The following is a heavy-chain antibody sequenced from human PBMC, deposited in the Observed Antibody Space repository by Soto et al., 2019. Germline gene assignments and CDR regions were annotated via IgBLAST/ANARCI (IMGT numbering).Heavy chain of an antibody. CDR1: GYTFTSYD. CDR2: MNPNSGNT. Sequence: QVQLVQSGAEVKKPGASVKVSCKASGYTFTSYDINWVRQATGQGLEWMGWMNPNSGNTGYAQKFQGRVTMTRNTSXSXXYMELSSLRSEETAVYYCAREMATTQAGYYYSMDVWGQGTTVTVSS. D-gene: IGHD5-12*01. J-gene: IGHJ6*02. CDR3: AREMATTQAGYYYSMDV. V-gene: IGHV1-8*01.